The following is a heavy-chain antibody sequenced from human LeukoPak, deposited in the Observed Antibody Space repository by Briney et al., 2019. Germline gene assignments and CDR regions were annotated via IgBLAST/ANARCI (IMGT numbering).Heavy chain of an antibody. V-gene: IGHV3-23*01. CDR3: ASSLFSIVGATDDY. D-gene: IGHD1-26*01. Sequence: PGGSLRLSCAASGFTFSSYAMSWVRQAPGKGLEWVSAISGSGGSTYYADSVKGRFTISRDNSKNTLYLQMNSLRAEDTAVYYFASSLFSIVGATDDYWGQGTLVTVSS. CDR1: GFTFSSYA. CDR2: ISGSGGST. J-gene: IGHJ4*02.